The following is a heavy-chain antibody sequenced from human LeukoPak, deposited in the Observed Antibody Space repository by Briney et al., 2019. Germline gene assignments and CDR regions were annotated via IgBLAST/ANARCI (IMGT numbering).Heavy chain of an antibody. CDR3: ARRREGGSGSYLDWFDP. J-gene: IGHJ5*02. V-gene: IGHV4-59*08. CDR1: GGSISSYY. CDR2: ISYRGST. Sequence: SETLSLTCTVSGGSISSYYWSWIRQPPGKGLEWIGYISYRGSTNYNPSLQSRVTISVDTSKNQFSLKLSSVTAADTAVYYCARRREGGSGSYLDWFDPWGQGTLVTVSS. D-gene: IGHD3-10*01.